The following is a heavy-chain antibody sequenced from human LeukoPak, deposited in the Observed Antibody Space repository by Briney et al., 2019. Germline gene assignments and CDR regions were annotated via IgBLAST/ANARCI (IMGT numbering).Heavy chain of an antibody. J-gene: IGHJ4*02. CDR3: ARQYSGSHDY. CDR1: GGSISSSVFY. CDR2: VYYSGTT. D-gene: IGHD1-26*01. V-gene: IGHV4-39*01. Sequence: PSETLSLTCSVSGGSISSSVFYWVWIRQPPGKGLEWIGTVYYSGTTYYNPSLKSRVTISVDASKNQFSLKLTSVTAADTAVYYCARQYSGSHDYWGLGTLVTVSS.